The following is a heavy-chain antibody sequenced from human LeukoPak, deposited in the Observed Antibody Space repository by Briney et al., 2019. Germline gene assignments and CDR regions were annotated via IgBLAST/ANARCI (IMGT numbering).Heavy chain of an antibody. CDR1: GFTFSSYG. J-gene: IGHJ4*02. CDR2: IWYDGSNK. D-gene: IGHD3-10*01. V-gene: IGHV3-33*01. Sequence: PGGSLRLSCAASGFTFSSYGMHWVRQAPGKGREWVAVIWYDGSNKYYADSVKGRFTISRDNSKNTLYLQMNSLRAEDTAVYYCASDYYGSGSSFDYWGQGTLVTVSS. CDR3: ASDYYGSGSSFDY.